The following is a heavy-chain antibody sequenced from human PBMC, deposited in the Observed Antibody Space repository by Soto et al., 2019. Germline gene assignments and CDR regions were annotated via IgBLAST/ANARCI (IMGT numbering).Heavy chain of an antibody. CDR2: ISGSGGST. J-gene: IGHJ6*02. Sequence: PGGSLRLSCAASGFTFSSYAMSWVRQAPGKGLEWVSAISGSGGSTYYADSVKGRFTISRDNSKNTLYLQMNSLRAEDTAVYYCAKGFPPYLAAAGKLDVWGQGTTVTV. D-gene: IGHD6-13*01. V-gene: IGHV3-23*01. CDR1: GFTFSSYA. CDR3: AKGFPPYLAAAGKLDV.